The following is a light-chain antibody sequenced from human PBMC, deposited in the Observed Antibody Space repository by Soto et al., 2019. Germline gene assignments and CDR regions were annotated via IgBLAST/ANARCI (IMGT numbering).Light chain of an antibody. J-gene: IGKJ2*01. V-gene: IGKV1-12*01. CDR2: ATS. Sequence: DLQMTQSPSSVSASVGDRVTITCRASQGISNWLAWYQQKAGKAPKLLIYATSTLQSGVPSRFRGSGSGTEFTLTISSLQPDDVASSYCQQANSFPYTFGQGTKLEIK. CDR3: QQANSFPYT. CDR1: QGISNW.